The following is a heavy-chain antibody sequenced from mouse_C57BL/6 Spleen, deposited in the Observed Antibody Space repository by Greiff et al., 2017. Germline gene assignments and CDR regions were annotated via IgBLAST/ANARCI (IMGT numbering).Heavy chain of an antibody. CDR3: ARSADCGSGDYAMDY. J-gene: IGHJ4*01. V-gene: IGHV1-82*01. CDR2: IYPGDGDT. Sequence: QVQLQQSGPELVKPGASVKISCKASGYAFSSSWMNWVKQRPGKGLEWIGRIYPGDGDTNYNGKFKGKATLTADKSSRPAYMQLSSLTSEDSAVYFCARSADCGSGDYAMDYWGQGTSVTVSS. D-gene: IGHD1-1*01. CDR1: GYAFSSSW.